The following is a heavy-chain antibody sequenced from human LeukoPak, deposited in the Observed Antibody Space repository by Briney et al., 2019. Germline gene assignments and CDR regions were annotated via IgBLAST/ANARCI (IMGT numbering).Heavy chain of an antibody. Sequence: PSETLSLTCTVSGGSISSSSYYWGWIRQPPGKGLEWIESIYYSGSTYYNPSIKSRVTISVDTSKNQFSLKLSSVTAADTAVYYCARDGGATEPDDAFDIWGQGTMVTVSS. J-gene: IGHJ3*02. CDR1: GGSISSSSYY. CDR2: IYYSGST. V-gene: IGHV4-39*07. D-gene: IGHD1-26*01. CDR3: ARDGGATEPDDAFDI.